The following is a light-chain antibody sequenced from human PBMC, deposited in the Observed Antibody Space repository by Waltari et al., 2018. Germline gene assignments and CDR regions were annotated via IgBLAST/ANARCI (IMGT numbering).Light chain of an antibody. CDR1: QSISSW. CDR3: QQYKGT. J-gene: IGKJ2*02. V-gene: IGKV1-5*03. CDR2: KAS. Sequence: VTTTCRASQSISSWVAWYQQKPGKAPKLLIYKASSLESGVPSRFSGSGSGTEFTLTISSLQPDDFATYYCQQYKGTFGQGTKLEIK.